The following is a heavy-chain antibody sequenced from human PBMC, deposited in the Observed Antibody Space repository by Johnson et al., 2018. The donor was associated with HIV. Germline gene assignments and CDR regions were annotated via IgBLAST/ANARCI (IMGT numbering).Heavy chain of an antibody. V-gene: IGHV3-30-3*01. J-gene: IGHJ3*02. Sequence: QVQLVESGGGVVQPGRSLRLSCAASGFTFGFYAMHWVRQAPGKGLEWVAVISYVGTNKYYADSVTGRFTISRDNSKNTLYLQMNSLRAEDTAVYYCGSPLGGYDYYAAFDIWGQGTMVTVSS. D-gene: IGHD5-12*01. CDR3: GSPLGGYDYYAAFDI. CDR2: ISYVGTNK. CDR1: GFTFGFYA.